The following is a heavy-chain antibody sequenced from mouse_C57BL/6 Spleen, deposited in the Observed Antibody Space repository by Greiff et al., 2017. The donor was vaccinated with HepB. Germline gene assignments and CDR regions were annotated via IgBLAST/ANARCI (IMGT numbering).Heavy chain of an antibody. Sequence: QVQLQQSGAELVMPGASVKLSCKASGYTFTSYWMHWVKQRPGQGLEWIGEIDPSDSYTNYNQKFKGKSTLTVDKSSSTAYMQLSSLTSEDSAVYYCARGRYDGYYEFAYWGQGTLVTVSA. CDR3: ARGRYDGYYEFAY. D-gene: IGHD2-3*01. J-gene: IGHJ3*01. CDR2: IDPSDSYT. V-gene: IGHV1-69*01. CDR1: GYTFTSYW.